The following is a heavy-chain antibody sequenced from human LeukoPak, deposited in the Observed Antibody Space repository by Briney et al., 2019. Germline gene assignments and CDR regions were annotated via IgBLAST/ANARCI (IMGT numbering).Heavy chain of an antibody. CDR1: GGSISSYY. CDR2: IYYSGST. CDR3: ARGVGAAPQ. Sequence: SETVSLTCTVSGGSISSYYWSWIRQPPGKGLEWIGYIYYSGSTNYNPSLKSRVTISVDTSKNQFSLKLRSVTDADTAVYYCARGVGAAPQWGQGTLVIVSS. D-gene: IGHD1-26*01. J-gene: IGHJ4*02. V-gene: IGHV4-59*01.